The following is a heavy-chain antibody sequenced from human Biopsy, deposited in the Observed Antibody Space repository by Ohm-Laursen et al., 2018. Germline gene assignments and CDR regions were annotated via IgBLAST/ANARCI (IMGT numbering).Heavy chain of an antibody. CDR2: ISASSSYI. D-gene: IGHD3-16*01. Sequence: GSLRLSCTASGVTLSGYGMNWVRQAPGRGLEWVSSISASSSYIYYANSVKGRFTISRDNSKNTLYLQMNSLRPEDTAVYYCAKDWFPYADYARAHGVDVWGQGTTVTVS. V-gene: IGHV3-21*01. CDR1: GVTLSGYG. J-gene: IGHJ6*02. CDR3: AKDWFPYADYARAHGVDV.